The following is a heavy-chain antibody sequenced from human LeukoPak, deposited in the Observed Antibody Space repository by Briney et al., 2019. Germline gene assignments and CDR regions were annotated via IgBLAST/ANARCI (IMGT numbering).Heavy chain of an antibody. J-gene: IGHJ4*02. Sequence: SETLSLTCAVYGGSFSGYYWSWIRQPPGKGLEWIGEINHSGSTYYNPSLKSRVTISVHTSKNQFSLKLSSVTAADTAAYYCARLSGYDWESFYDYWGQGTLVTVSS. V-gene: IGHV4-34*01. CDR2: INHSGST. D-gene: IGHD5-12*01. CDR3: ARLSGYDWESFYDY. CDR1: GGSFSGYY.